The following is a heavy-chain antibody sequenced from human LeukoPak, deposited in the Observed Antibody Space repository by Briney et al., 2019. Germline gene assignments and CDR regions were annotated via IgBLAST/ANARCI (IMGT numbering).Heavy chain of an antibody. Sequence: SETLSLTCAVYGGSFSGYYWSWIRQPPGKGLEWIGEINHSGSTNYNPSLKSRATISVDTSKNQFSLKLSSVTAADTAVYYCARWEPTGAYFDYWGQGTLVTVSS. D-gene: IGHD1-26*01. CDR1: GGSFSGYY. J-gene: IGHJ4*02. V-gene: IGHV4-34*01. CDR3: ARWEPTGAYFDY. CDR2: INHSGST.